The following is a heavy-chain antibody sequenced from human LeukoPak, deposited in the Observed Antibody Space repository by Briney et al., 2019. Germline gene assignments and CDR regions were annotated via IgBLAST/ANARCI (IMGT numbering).Heavy chain of an antibody. D-gene: IGHD2-2*01. CDR3: TRGQYANLF. J-gene: IGHJ4*02. CDR2: IRSKGYGGTT. CDR1: GFTFGDYA. V-gene: IGHV3-49*04. Sequence: GGSLRLSCTASGFTFGDYAMSWVRQAPGKGLEWVGFIRSKGYGGTTEYAASVRGRFTISRDDSKSIAYLQMSSLQTEDTAVYYCTRGQYANLFWGQGALVTVSS.